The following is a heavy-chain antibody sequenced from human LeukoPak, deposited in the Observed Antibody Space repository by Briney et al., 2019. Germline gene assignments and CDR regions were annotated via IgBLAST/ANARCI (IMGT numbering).Heavy chain of an antibody. V-gene: IGHV3-9*01. CDR1: GFTFDDYA. J-gene: IGHJ4*02. D-gene: IGHD1-26*01. CDR3: AKPVRGSNRPYYFDY. Sequence: GRSLRLSCAASGFTFDDYAMHRVRQAPGKGLEWVSGISWNSGSIGYADSVKGRFTISRDNAKNSLYLQMNSLRAEDTAVYYCAKPVRGSNRPYYFDYWGQGTLVTVSS. CDR2: ISWNSGSI.